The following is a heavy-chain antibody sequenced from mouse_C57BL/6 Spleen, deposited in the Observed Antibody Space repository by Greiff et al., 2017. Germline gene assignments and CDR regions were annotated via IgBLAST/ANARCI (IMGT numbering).Heavy chain of an antibody. V-gene: IGHV1-15*01. CDR3: TRGYYYSNPYYFDY. J-gene: IGHJ2*01. CDR2: IVPETGGT. Sequence: VKLVEFGAELVRPGASVTLSCKASGYTFTDYEMHRVKQTPVHGLEWIGAIVPETGGTAYNQKFKGKAILTADKSSSTAYMELRSLTSENSAVYYCTRGYYYSNPYYFDYWGQGTTLTVSS. D-gene: IGHD2-5*01. CDR1: GYTFTDYE.